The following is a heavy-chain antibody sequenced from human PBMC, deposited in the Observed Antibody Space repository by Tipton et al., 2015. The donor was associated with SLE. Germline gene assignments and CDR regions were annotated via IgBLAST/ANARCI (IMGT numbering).Heavy chain of an antibody. D-gene: IGHD6-13*01. CDR1: GGSISSYY. Sequence: TLSLTCTVSGGSISSYYWSWIRQPPGKGLEWIGYIYYSGSTDYSPSLKSRVTISVDTSKNQFSLKLSSVTAADTAVYYCARGGTSSWEYFDYWGQGTLVTASS. CDR2: IYYSGST. CDR3: ARGGTSSWEYFDY. J-gene: IGHJ4*02. V-gene: IGHV4-59*01.